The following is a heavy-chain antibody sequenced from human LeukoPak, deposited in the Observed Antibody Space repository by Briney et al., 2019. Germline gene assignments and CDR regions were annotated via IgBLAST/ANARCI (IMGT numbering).Heavy chain of an antibody. V-gene: IGHV4-4*02. Sequence: PSGTLSLTCAVSGGSIGSINWWSWVRQPPGKGLEWIGEIYHSGSTNYNPSLKSRLTISVDKSKNQFSLKLTSVTAADTAMYYCARRYYDSSGYSFDPWGQGTLVTASS. CDR3: ARRYYDSSGYSFDP. CDR1: GGSIGSINW. CDR2: IYHSGST. D-gene: IGHD3-22*01. J-gene: IGHJ5*02.